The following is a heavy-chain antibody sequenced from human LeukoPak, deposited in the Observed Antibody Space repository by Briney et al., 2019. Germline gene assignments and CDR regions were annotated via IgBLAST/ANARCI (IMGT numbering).Heavy chain of an antibody. D-gene: IGHD6-19*01. CDR3: ARGSTEQWLVLGY. Sequence: ASEKVSCKASGYTFTSYDINWVRQATGQGLEWMGWMNPNSGNTGYAQKFQGRVTMTRNTSISTAYMELSSLRSEDTAVYYCARGSTEQWLVLGYWGQGTLVTVSS. J-gene: IGHJ4*02. CDR1: GYTFTSYD. CDR2: MNPNSGNT. V-gene: IGHV1-8*01.